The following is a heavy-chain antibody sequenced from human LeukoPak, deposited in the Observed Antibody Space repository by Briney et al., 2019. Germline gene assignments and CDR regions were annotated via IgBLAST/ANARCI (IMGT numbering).Heavy chain of an antibody. CDR2: IIPIFCTA. V-gene: IGHV1-69*13. D-gene: IGHD2-15*01. J-gene: IGHJ4*02. CDR1: GGTFSSYA. CDR3: ARAEVSYCSGGSCYSTYYFDY. Sequence: ASVNVSCKASGGTFSSYAISWVRQAPGQGLEWMGGIIPIFCTANYAQKFQGRVTITADESTSTAYMELSSLRSGDTAVYYCARAEVSYCSGGSCYSTYYFDYWGQGTLVTVSS.